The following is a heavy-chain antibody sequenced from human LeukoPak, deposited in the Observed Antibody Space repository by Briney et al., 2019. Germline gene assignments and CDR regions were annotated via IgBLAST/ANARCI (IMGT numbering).Heavy chain of an antibody. CDR2: ISGLSTHI. CDR3: GRAFPPLRTSSAGDL. D-gene: IGHD3-16*01. Sequence: SGGSLRLSCSASGFTFSDYDMNWVRQAPGKGLEWVSSISGLSTHIYYGDSVKGRFSVSRDNAKNSVYLQMNSLRVEHTAIYYCGRAFPPLRTSSAGDLWGQGILVTVSS. J-gene: IGHJ4*02. V-gene: IGHV3-69-1*02. CDR1: GFTFSDYD.